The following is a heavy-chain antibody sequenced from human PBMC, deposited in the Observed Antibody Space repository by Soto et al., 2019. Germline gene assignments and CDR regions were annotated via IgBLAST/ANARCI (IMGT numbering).Heavy chain of an antibody. CDR2: IYYSGST. J-gene: IGHJ2*01. Sequence: SETLSLTCTVSGGSISSYYWSWIRQPPGKGLEWIGYIYYSGSTNYNPTRKSRVTISVDTSKNQFSLKLSSVTAADTAVYYGARDAGGYDYWYFDLWGRGTLVTVSS. D-gene: IGHD5-12*01. V-gene: IGHV4-59*01. CDR3: ARDAGGYDYWYFDL. CDR1: GGSISSYY.